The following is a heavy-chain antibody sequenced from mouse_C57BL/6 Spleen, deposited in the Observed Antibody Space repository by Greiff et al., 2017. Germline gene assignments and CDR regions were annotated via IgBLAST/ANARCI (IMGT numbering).Heavy chain of an antibody. CDR3: AREGNSNPDY. CDR2: INPGSGGT. V-gene: IGHV1-54*01. Sequence: VQLQQSGAELVRPGTSVKVSCKASGYAFTNYLIEWVKQRPGQGLEWIGVINPGSGGTNYNEKFKGKATLTADKSPSTAYMQLSSLTSEDSAVYFCAREGNSNPDYWGQGTTLTVSS. CDR1: GYAFTNYL. J-gene: IGHJ2*01. D-gene: IGHD2-5*01.